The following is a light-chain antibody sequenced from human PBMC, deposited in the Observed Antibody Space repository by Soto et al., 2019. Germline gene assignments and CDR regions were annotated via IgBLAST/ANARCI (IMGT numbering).Light chain of an antibody. CDR2: GAS. CDR3: QQYGSSPLT. Sequence: IVLTQSPGTMSLSPGERATLSCRASQGVSSSYLAWYQQKPGQAPRLLIYGASSRATGIPDRFSASASGTDFTLTISRMETEDFAVYYCQQYGSSPLTAGGGTKGEIK. J-gene: IGKJ4*01. V-gene: IGKV3-20*01. CDR1: QGVSSSY.